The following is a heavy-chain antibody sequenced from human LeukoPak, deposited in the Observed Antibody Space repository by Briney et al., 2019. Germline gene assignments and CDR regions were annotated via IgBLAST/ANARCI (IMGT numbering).Heavy chain of an antibody. CDR1: GGSISSYY. CDR2: IYTSGST. V-gene: IGHV4-4*07. D-gene: IGHD1-1*01. J-gene: IGHJ6*02. CDR3: ATGRLSNWTSSSPYGMDV. Sequence: PSETLSLTCTVSGGSISSYYWSWIRQPAGKGLEWVGRIYTSGSTNYNPSLKSRVTMSVDTSKNQFSLKLSSVTAADTAVYYCATGRLSNWTSSSPYGMDVWGQGTTVTVSS.